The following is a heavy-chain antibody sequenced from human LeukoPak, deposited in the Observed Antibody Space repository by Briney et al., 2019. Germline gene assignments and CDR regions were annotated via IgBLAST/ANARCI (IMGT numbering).Heavy chain of an antibody. CDR1: GFTFSSYS. Sequence: GGSLRLSCAASGFTFSSYSMNWVRQAPGKGLEWVSYISSSSSTIYYADSVKGRFTISRDNAKNSLYLQMNRLRDEDTAVYYCARDWDGSGSYYFDYWGQGTLVTVSS. V-gene: IGHV3-48*02. CDR2: ISSSSSTI. CDR3: ARDWDGSGSYYFDY. J-gene: IGHJ4*02. D-gene: IGHD3-10*01.